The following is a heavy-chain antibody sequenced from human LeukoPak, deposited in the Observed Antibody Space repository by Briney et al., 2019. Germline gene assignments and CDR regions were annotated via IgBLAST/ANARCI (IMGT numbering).Heavy chain of an antibody. J-gene: IGHJ5*02. D-gene: IGHD6-13*01. CDR2: IYYSGTT. V-gene: IGHV4-39*07. CDR3: ARVRVIAAAGTNLNWFDP. Sequence: PSETLSLTCTVSGGSTSSSPYYWGWIRQPPGKGLEWIGSIYYSGTTHYNPSLKSRVTISVDTSKNQFSLKLSSVTAADTAVYYCARVRVIAAAGTNLNWFDPWGQGTLVTVSS. CDR1: GGSTSSSPYY.